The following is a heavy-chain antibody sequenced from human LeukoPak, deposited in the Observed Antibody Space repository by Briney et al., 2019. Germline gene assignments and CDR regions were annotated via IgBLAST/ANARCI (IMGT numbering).Heavy chain of an antibody. CDR2: IWYGGCNK. CDR3: PKETYYGSGSYYHIPDPFDI. D-gene: IGHD3-10*01. Sequence: GCSVRLSCAASGFSFSSFGMHWIRQAPGNGREWVAAIWYGGCNKNYGPSVEGRFTISRDNPRNTLYLQMNSLRAEDTAVYYCPKETYYGSGSYYHIPDPFDIWGQGTMVTVSS. V-gene: IGHV3-33*06. J-gene: IGHJ3*02. CDR1: GFSFSSFG.